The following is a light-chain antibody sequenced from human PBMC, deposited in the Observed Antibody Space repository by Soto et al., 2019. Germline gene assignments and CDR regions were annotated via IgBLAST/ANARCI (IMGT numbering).Light chain of an antibody. Sequence: EIVMTQSPSTLSVSPGERATLSCRASQSVSSNLAWYQQKPGQAPRLLIYGASSRATGVPDRFSGGGSGTDFTLTISRLEPEDFAVYYCHHFVNSLTWTFGQGTKVDIK. V-gene: IGKV3-20*01. CDR2: GAS. CDR1: QSVSSN. J-gene: IGKJ1*01. CDR3: HHFVNSLTWT.